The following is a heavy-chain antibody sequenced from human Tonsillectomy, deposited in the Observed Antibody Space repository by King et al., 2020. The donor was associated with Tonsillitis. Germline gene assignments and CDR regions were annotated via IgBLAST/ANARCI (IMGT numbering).Heavy chain of an antibody. Sequence: QLVQSGGGVVQPGRSLRLSCAASGFTFSIYGMHWVRQAPGKGLEWVAVISYDESEKYYADSVKGRFTIFRDNFKNTLYLQMNSLRAEDTGVYYCANLGVWGQGTQVTVSS. CDR3: ANLGV. CDR1: GFTFSIYG. J-gene: IGHJ1*01. CDR2: ISYDESEK. V-gene: IGHV3-30*18. D-gene: IGHD1-26*01.